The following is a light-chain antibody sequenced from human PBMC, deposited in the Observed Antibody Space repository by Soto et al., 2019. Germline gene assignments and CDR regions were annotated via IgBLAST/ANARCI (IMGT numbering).Light chain of an antibody. CDR1: QSVSSSY. V-gene: IGKV3-20*01. CDR3: QQYGSSPAT. CDR2: GAS. Sequence: IVLTQSPGTLSLSPGERATLSCRASQSVSSSYLAWYQQKPGQAPRLLIYGASSRATGIPDRFSGSGSGTDFTLTISRLEPEDVAVYYCQQYGSSPATFGGGTKVEIK. J-gene: IGKJ4*01.